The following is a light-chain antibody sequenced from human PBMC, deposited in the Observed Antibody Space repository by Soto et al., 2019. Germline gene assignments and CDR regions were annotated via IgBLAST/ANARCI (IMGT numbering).Light chain of an antibody. Sequence: QSVLTQPPSVSGAPGQRVTISCTGSSSNIGAGYDEHWYQQLPGTAPKLLIYGNSNRPSGVPDRFSGSKSGTSASLAITGLQAEDEADYYCQSYDSSLSGPVFGGGTQLTVL. CDR2: GNS. CDR3: QSYDSSLSGPV. J-gene: IGLJ3*02. CDR1: SSNIGAGYD. V-gene: IGLV1-40*01.